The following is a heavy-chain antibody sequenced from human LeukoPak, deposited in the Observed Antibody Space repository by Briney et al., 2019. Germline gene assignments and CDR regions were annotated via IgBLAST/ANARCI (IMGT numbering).Heavy chain of an antibody. CDR1: GGTFSSYA. V-gene: IGHV1-69*05. CDR2: IIPIFGTA. D-gene: IGHD3-3*01. J-gene: IGHJ4*02. CDR3: ARLGVVIN. Sequence: SVKVSCKASGGTFSSYAISWVRQAPGQGLEWMGGIIPIFGTANYAQKFQGRVTMTRDTSTSTVYMELSSLRSEDTAVYYCARLGVVINWGQGTLVTVSS.